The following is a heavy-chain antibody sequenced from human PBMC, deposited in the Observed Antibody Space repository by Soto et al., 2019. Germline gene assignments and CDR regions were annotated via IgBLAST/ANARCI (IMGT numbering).Heavy chain of an antibody. J-gene: IGHJ5*02. CDR2: LKSKADGDTK. CDR3: CVVKRLDQYSTSGYWIDP. V-gene: IGHV3-15*01. CDR1: GFTFSHEW. D-gene: IGHD4-4*01. Sequence: GGSLRLSCAASGFTFSHEWMCWVRQAPGKGLEWFGRLKSKADGDTKDYGAPVRGRFTISRDDAKDTLYLQMNSLRIEDTAVYYCCVVKRLDQYSTSGYWIDPRVTGTLVTV.